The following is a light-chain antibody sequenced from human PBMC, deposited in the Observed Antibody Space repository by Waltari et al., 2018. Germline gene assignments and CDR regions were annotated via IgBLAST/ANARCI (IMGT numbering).Light chain of an antibody. Sequence: TQSPGTLSLSPGERATLSCRTSQRISASHLAWYQQKPGQAPRLLIYGTSTRATGIPERFSGSGSGTDFSLTVTSRQPEDFAVYFCQQYGNSPWTLGQGTKVEV. V-gene: IGKV3-20*01. J-gene: IGKJ1*01. CDR1: QRISASH. CDR2: GTS. CDR3: QQYGNSPWT.